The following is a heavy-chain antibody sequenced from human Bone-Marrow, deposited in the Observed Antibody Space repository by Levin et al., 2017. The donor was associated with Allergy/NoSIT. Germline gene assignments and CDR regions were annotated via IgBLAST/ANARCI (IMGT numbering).Heavy chain of an antibody. CDR2: ISYDGSNK. CDR3: AKSLRGDHTFQYYDEFDY. Sequence: GGSLRLSCAASGFTFSSYGMHWVRQAPGKGLEWVAVISYDGSNKYYADSVKGRFTISRDNSKNTLYLQMNSLRAEDTAVYYCAKSLRGDHTFQYYDEFDYWGQGTLVTVSS. D-gene: IGHD3-22*01. J-gene: IGHJ4*02. CDR1: GFTFSSYG. V-gene: IGHV3-30*18.